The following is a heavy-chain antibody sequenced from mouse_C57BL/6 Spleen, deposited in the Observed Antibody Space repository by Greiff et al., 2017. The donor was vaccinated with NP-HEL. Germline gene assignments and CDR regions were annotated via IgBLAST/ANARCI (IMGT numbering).Heavy chain of an antibody. CDR3: AREEESLAY. CDR1: GYAFSSSW. V-gene: IGHV1-82*01. J-gene: IGHJ3*01. Sequence: QVQLQQSGPELVKPGASVKISCKASGYAFSSSWMNWVKQRPGKGLEWIGRIYPGDGDTNYNGKFKGKATLTADKSSSTAYMQLSSLTSEDSAVYFCAREEESLAYWGQGTLVTVSA. CDR2: IYPGDGDT.